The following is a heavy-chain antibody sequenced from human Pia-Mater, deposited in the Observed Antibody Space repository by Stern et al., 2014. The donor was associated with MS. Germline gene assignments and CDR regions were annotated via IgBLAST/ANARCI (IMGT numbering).Heavy chain of an antibody. J-gene: IGHJ4*02. CDR3: AREPSYCSGGSCYPSYFDY. V-gene: IGHV3-33*01. CDR2: IWYDGSNK. CDR1: GFTFSSFG. Sequence: VQLVQSGGGVVQPGRSLRLSCAASGFTFSSFGMHWVRQAPGKGLEWVAVIWYDGSNKYYADSVKGRFTISRDNSKNTLYLQMNSLRAEDTAVYYCAREPSYCSGGSCYPSYFDYWGQGTLVTVSS. D-gene: IGHD2-15*01.